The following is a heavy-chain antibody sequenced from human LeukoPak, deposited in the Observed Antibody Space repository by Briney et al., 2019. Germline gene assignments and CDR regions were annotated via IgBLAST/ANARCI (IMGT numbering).Heavy chain of an antibody. J-gene: IGHJ4*02. CDR3: ARADTTGGYYFDY. Sequence: GGSLRLSCAASGITFTSSSMTWVRQAPEKGLEWVSSISSSGSYIYFADSLKGRFTISRDNAKNSLYLQMNSLRAEDTAVYYCARADTTGGYYFDYWGQGTLVTVSS. CDR1: GITFTSSS. CDR2: ISSSGSYI. D-gene: IGHD4-17*01. V-gene: IGHV3-21*01.